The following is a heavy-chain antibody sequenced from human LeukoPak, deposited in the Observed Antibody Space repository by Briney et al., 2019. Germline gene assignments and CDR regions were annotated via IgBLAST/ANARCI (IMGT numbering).Heavy chain of an antibody. CDR1: GFTFSSYA. Sequence: GGSLRLSCAASGFTFSSYAMSWVRQAPGKGLEWVSNMSGSGGSTYYADSVKGRFTISRDNSKNTLYLQMDSLRAEDTAVYYCAKGLGKATIAPLGYWGQGTLVTVSS. D-gene: IGHD5-24*01. CDR3: AKGLGKATIAPLGY. J-gene: IGHJ4*02. CDR2: MSGSGGST. V-gene: IGHV3-23*01.